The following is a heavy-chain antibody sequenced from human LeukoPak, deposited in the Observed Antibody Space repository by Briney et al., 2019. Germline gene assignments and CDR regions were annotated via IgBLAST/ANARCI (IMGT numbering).Heavy chain of an antibody. CDR1: GFSFSDSY. D-gene: IGHD2-8*01. CDR3: STDPRLLMY. Sequence: PGGSLRLSCVVSGFSFSDSYMTWIRQTPGKGLEWLAYISGSGSDVYYADSVKGRFTISRDNAKNSLYLQMNSLRPEDTALYYCSTDPRLLMYWGHGTLVTVSS. V-gene: IGHV3-11*01. J-gene: IGHJ4*01. CDR2: ISGSGSDV.